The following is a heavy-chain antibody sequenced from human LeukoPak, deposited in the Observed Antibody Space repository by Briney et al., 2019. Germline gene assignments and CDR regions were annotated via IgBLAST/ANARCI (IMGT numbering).Heavy chain of an antibody. CDR1: GYTFSNYG. V-gene: IGHV1-18*01. J-gene: IGHJ4*02. CDR3: AREGGWGPTDYGDHVY. D-gene: IGHD4-17*01. Sequence: ASVKVSCKASGYTFSNYGIIWVRQAPGQGLEWMGWISAYNGDTNYAQKVRGRVTMTTDTSTSAAYMELRSLRSDDTAMYYCAREGGWGPTDYGDHVYWGQGTLVTVSS. CDR2: ISAYNGDT.